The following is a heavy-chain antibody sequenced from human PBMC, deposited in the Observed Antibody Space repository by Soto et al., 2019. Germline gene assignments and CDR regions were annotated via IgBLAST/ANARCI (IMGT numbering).Heavy chain of an antibody. CDR1: GGSISSGGYY. J-gene: IGHJ5*02. CDR2: IYYSGST. CDR3: ARAGIYGDYQEWFDP. D-gene: IGHD4-17*01. Sequence: SETLSLTCTVSGGSISSGGYYWSWIRQHPGKGLEWIGYIYYSGSTYYNPSLKSRVTISVDTSKNQFSLKLSSVTAADTAVYYCARAGIYGDYQEWFDPWGQGTLVTVSS. V-gene: IGHV4-31*03.